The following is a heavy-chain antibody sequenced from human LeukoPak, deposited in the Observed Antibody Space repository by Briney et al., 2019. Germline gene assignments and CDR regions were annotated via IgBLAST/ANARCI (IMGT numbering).Heavy chain of an antibody. V-gene: IGHV3-74*03. CDR1: GFTFSSYW. D-gene: IGHD5-12*01. J-gene: IGHJ4*02. CDR3: AREGRVSGYDFDC. Sequence: GGSLRLSCAASGFTFSSYWVDSVRQAPGKGLVWVSRINSDGRSITYAGSVKGRLTISRDNDKNTLHLQMISLRVEDTAVYYCAREGRVSGYDFDCWGQGALVTVSS. CDR2: INSDGRSI.